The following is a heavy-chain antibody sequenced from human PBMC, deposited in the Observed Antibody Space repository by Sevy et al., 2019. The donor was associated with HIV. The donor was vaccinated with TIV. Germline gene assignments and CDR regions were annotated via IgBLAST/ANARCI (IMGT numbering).Heavy chain of an antibody. V-gene: IGHV3-21*01. CDR1: GFTFSSYS. D-gene: IGHD3-10*01. CDR2: ISSSSSYI. J-gene: IGHJ6*02. Sequence: GGSLRLSCAASGFTFSSYSMNWVRQAPGKGLEWVSSISSSSSYIYYADSVKGRFTTSRDNAKNSLYLQMNSLRAEDTAVYYCARELLAGFFGLHGMDVWGQGTTVTVSS. CDR3: ARELLAGFFGLHGMDV.